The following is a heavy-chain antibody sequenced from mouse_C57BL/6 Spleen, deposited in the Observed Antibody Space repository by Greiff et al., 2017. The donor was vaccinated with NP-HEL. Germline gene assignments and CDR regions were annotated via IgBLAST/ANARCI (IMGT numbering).Heavy chain of an antibody. CDR1: GYTFTSYW. V-gene: IGHV1-53*01. CDR2: INPSNGGT. Sequence: QVQLLQPGTELVKPGASVKLSCKASGYTFTSYWMHWVKQRPGQGLEWLGNINPSNGGTNYNEKFKSKATLTVDKSSSTAYMQLSSLTSEDSAVYYCARWDYYGSSPMDYWGQGTSVTVSS. D-gene: IGHD1-1*01. CDR3: ARWDYYGSSPMDY. J-gene: IGHJ4*01.